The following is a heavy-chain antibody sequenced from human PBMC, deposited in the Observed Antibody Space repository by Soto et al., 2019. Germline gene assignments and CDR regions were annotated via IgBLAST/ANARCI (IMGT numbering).Heavy chain of an antibody. J-gene: IGHJ4*01. Sequence: LRLSCAASGFTFSSYEMHWVREAPGKGLEWVSYISGSSDTRYIADSVKGRFTISRDNAKNSLYLQMNSLRAEDTAVYYCARATGYTNYGLDYWGDGALVTVSS. V-gene: IGHV3-48*03. CDR3: ARATGYTNYGLDY. CDR2: ISGSSDTR. D-gene: IGHD2-8*01. CDR1: GFTFSSYE.